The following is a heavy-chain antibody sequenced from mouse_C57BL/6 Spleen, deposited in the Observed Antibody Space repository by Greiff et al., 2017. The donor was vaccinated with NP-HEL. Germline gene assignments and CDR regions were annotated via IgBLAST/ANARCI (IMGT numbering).Heavy chain of an antibody. J-gene: IGHJ1*03. V-gene: IGHV4-1*01. CDR1: GVDFSRYW. CDR3: ARLRPYYWYFDV. Sequence: EADGVDFSRYWMSWVRRAPGKGLEWIGEINPDSSTINYAPSLKDKFIISRDNAKNTLYLQMSKVRSEDTALYYCARLRPYYWYFDVWGTGTTVTVSS. CDR2: INPDSSTI.